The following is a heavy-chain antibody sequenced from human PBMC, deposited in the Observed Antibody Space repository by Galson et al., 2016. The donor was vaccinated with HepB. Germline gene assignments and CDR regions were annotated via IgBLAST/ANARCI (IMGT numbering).Heavy chain of an antibody. J-gene: IGHJ5*02. CDR3: AIGGSAWYGWFDP. CDR1: GFSVSGKH. CDR2: IYGCGTT. Sequence: LRLSCAASGFSVSGKHMTWVRQAPGKGLEWVSVIYGCGTTYYADSVKGRFTITRDNSKNTMDLQMNSLRAEDTAVYYCAIGGSAWYGWFDPWGQGTLVTVSS. V-gene: IGHV3-53*01. D-gene: IGHD6-13*01.